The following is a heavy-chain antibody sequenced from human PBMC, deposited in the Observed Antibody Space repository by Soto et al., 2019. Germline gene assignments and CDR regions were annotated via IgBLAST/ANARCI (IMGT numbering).Heavy chain of an antibody. V-gene: IGHV4-61*01. J-gene: IGHJ4*02. CDR3: ARSGAGSGWL. CDR2: IYYSGST. CDR1: GGSVSSGHYY. D-gene: IGHD6-19*01. Sequence: QVQLQESGPGLVRPSETLSLTCAVSGGSVSSGHYYWSWSRQPPGKGLEWIGFIYYSGSTNYNPSLKSRVTISVDTSKNQCSLKMSSVTAADTAVYYCARSGAGSGWLGGQGTLVTVSS.